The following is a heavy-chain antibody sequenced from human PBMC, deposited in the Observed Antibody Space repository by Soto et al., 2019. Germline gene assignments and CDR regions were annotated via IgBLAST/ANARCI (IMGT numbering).Heavy chain of an antibody. CDR3: ARENKRLRQGGRAFDI. J-gene: IGHJ3*02. V-gene: IGHV4-59*01. D-gene: IGHD4-17*01. CDR1: GGSISSYY. Sequence: QVQLQESGPGLVKPSETLSLTCTVSGGSISSYYWSWIRQPPGKGLEWIGYIYYSGSTNYNPSLKSRVTISVDTSKNQFSLKLSSVTAADTAVYYCARENKRLRQGGRAFDIWGQGTMVTVSS. CDR2: IYYSGST.